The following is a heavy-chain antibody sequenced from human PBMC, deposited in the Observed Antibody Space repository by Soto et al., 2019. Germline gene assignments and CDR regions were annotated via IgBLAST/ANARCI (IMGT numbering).Heavy chain of an antibody. J-gene: IGHJ3*02. Sequence: EVHLVESGGGLVQPGGSLRLSCAASGFTFSSYYMHWVRQAPGKGPVWVSYVNPDGSDSTYADSVWGRFTISKDNTQKTVYLQMNRLTAGDTAMYQCARVVRGPRAFDICGQGTRGTVSS. CDR2: VNPDGSDS. V-gene: IGHV3-74*03. CDR3: ARVVRGPRAFDI. CDR1: GFTFSSYY.